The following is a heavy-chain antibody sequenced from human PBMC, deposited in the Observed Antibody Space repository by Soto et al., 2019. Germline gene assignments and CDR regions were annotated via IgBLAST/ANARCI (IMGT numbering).Heavy chain of an antibody. J-gene: IGHJ4*02. CDR2: IIPTFGTA. V-gene: IGHV1-69*06. Sequence: SVKVSCKASGGTFSSYAISWVRQAPGQGLEWMGGIIPTFGTANYAQKFQGRVTITADKSTSTAYMELSSLRSEDTAVYYCARSLKMATIIGPLDYWGQGTLVTVSS. CDR3: ARSLKMATIIGPLDY. CDR1: GGTFSSYA. D-gene: IGHD5-12*01.